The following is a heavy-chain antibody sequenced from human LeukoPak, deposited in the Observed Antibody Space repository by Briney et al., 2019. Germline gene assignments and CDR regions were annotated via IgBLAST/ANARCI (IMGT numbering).Heavy chain of an antibody. CDR3: ARDYYDSSGYYKIDY. Sequence: PGGSLRLSCAASGFTFSSYEMNWVRQAPGKGLEWVSYISSSSSYIYYADSVKGRFTISRDNAKNSLYLQMNSLRAEDTAVYYCARDYYDSSGYYKIDYWGQGTLVTVSS. V-gene: IGHV3-21*05. CDR1: GFTFSSYE. D-gene: IGHD3-22*01. J-gene: IGHJ4*02. CDR2: ISSSSSYI.